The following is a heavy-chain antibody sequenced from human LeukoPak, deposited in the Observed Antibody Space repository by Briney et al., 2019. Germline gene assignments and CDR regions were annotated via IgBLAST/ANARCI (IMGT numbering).Heavy chain of an antibody. Sequence: PGRSLRLSCAASRFTFSSYGMHWVRQAPGKGLEWVAVIWYDGSNKYYADSVKGRFTISRDNSKNTLYLQMNSLRAEDTAVYYCASSGHYCDSSGWPLSDYWGQGTLVTVSS. CDR1: RFTFSSYG. CDR2: IWYDGSNK. CDR3: ASSGHYCDSSGWPLSDY. J-gene: IGHJ4*02. V-gene: IGHV3-33*01. D-gene: IGHD3-22*01.